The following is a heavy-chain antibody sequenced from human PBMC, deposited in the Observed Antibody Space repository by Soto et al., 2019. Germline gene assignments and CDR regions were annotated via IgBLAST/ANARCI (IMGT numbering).Heavy chain of an antibody. Sequence: EVQLLEAGGGLVQPGGSLRLSCAASGFSFRNYGMSWVRQAPGKGLEWLSAIIGNGDTTYYADSVRGRFTISRDNSKNILYLQLNALGAEDTAIYYCAKDYDYGDSLPFDYWGQGTLVTVSS. CDR1: GFSFRNYG. CDR2: IIGNGDTT. D-gene: IGHD4-17*01. J-gene: IGHJ4*02. CDR3: AKDYDYGDSLPFDY. V-gene: IGHV3-23*01.